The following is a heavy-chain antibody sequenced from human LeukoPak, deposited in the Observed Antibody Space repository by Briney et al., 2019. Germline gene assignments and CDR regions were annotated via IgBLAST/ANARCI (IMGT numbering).Heavy chain of an antibody. V-gene: IGHV3-21*01. J-gene: IGHJ4*02. CDR1: GFTFSSYA. D-gene: IGHD3-22*01. CDR3: AREDYDSSGYFDY. CDR2: ISSSSSYI. Sequence: PGGSLRLSCAASGFTFSSYAMSWVRQAPGKGLEWVSSISSSSSYIYYADSVKGRFTISRDNAKNSLYLQMNSLRAEDTAVYYCAREDYDSSGYFDYWGQGTLVTVSS.